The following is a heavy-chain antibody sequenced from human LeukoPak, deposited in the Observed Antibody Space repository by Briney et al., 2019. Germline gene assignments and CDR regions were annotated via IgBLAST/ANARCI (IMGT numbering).Heavy chain of an antibody. CDR1: GGSITSSSYY. J-gene: IGHJ5*02. V-gene: IGHV4-61*05. D-gene: IGHD3-3*01. Sequence: SETLSLTCTVSGGSITSSSYYWGWIRQPPGKGLEWIGYIYYSGSTNYNPSLKSRVTISVDTSKNQFSLKLSSVTAADTAVYYCARWSGYITRNHNWFDPWGQGTLVTVSS. CDR2: IYYSGST. CDR3: ARWSGYITRNHNWFDP.